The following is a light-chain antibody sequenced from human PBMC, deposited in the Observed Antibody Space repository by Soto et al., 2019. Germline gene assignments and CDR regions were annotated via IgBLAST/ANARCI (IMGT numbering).Light chain of an antibody. Sequence: QSVLTQPPSVSGAPGQKVTISCTRSSSNIGAAYDVYWYQHLPGTAPKLLIYGNNNRPSGVPDRFSGSKSGTSASLAITGLQAEDEADYYCQSYDSSLSGWVFGGGTKLTAL. CDR3: QSYDSSLSGWV. V-gene: IGLV1-40*01. J-gene: IGLJ3*02. CDR2: GNN. CDR1: SSNIGAAYD.